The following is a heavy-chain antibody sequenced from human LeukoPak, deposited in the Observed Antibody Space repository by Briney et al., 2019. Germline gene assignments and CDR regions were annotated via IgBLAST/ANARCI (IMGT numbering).Heavy chain of an antibody. J-gene: IGHJ4*02. CDR2: ISYDGSNK. D-gene: IGHD3-22*01. Sequence: GGSLRLSCAASGFTFSSYAMHWVRQAPGKGLEWVAVISYDGSNKYYADSVKGRFTISRDNSKNTLNLQMNSLRAEDTAVYYCARDFNYYDSSGYCYWGQGTLVTVSS. V-gene: IGHV3-30-3*01. CDR1: GFTFSSYA. CDR3: ARDFNYYDSSGYCY.